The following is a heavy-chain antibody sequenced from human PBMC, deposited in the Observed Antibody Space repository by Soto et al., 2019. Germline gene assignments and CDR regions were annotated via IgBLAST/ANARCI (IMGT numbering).Heavy chain of an antibody. CDR3: AIRIQLWPTLDY. D-gene: IGHD5-18*01. CDR1: GFTFSSYE. CDR2: ISSSGSTI. V-gene: IGHV3-48*03. J-gene: IGHJ4*02. Sequence: PGGSLRLSCAASGFTFSSYEMNWVRQAPGKGLEWVSYISSSGSTIYYADSVKGRFTISRDNAKNSLYLQMNSLRAEGTAVYYCAIRIQLWPTLDYWGQGTLVTVSS.